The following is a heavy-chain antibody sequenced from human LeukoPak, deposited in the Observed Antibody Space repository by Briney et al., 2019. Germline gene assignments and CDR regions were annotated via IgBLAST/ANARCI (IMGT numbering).Heavy chain of an antibody. D-gene: IGHD6-19*01. V-gene: IGHV4-4*07. CDR2: IYTSGST. J-gene: IGHJ5*02. Sequence: SETLSLTCTVSGGSISSYYWSWIRQPAGKGLEWIGRIYTSGSTNYNPSLKSRVTMSVDTSKNQFSLKLSSVTAADTAVYYCARDEAVADSFFVDTNWFDPWGQGTLVTVSS. CDR3: ARDEAVADSFFVDTNWFDP. CDR1: GGSISSYY.